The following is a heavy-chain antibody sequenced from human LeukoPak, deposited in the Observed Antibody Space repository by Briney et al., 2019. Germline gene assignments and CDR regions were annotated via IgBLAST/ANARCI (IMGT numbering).Heavy chain of an antibody. D-gene: IGHD6-13*01. CDR2: ISGSGGST. V-gene: IGHV3-23*01. CDR1: GFTFSSYA. CDR3: AKDSAAAGVFDY. Sequence: PGGSRRLSCAASGFTFSSYAMSWFRQAPGKGLKGVSAISGSGGSTYYADSVKGRFTISRDNSKNTLYLQMNSLRAEDTAVYYCAKDSAAAGVFDYWGQGTLVTVSS. J-gene: IGHJ4*02.